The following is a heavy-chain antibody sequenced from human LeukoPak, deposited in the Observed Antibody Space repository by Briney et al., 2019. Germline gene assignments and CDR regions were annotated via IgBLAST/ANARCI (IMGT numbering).Heavy chain of an antibody. D-gene: IGHD3-10*01. CDR3: ARVPYGSLGYYYYYMDV. V-gene: IGHV3-66*01. J-gene: IGHJ6*03. CDR2: YSGGNT. CDR1: GFTVSTNY. Sequence: GGSLRLSCAASGFTVSTNYMTWVRQAPGKGLEWVSVYSGGNTYYADSVKGRFTISRDNSKDTLYLQMNSLRAEDKAVYYCARVPYGSLGYYYYYMDVWGKGTTVTISS.